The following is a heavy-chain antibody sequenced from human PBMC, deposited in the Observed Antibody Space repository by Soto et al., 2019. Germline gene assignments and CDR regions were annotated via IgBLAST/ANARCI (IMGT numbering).Heavy chain of an antibody. CDR2: ISSNGGST. J-gene: IGHJ4*02. CDR1: GFTFSSYA. CDR3: ENRDYVRGIDY. Sequence: GGSLRLSCSASGFTFSSYAMHWVRQAPGKGLEYVSAISSNGGSTYYADSVKGRFTISRDNSKNTLYLQMSSLRAEDTAVYYCENRDYVRGIDYWGQGTLVTVSS. V-gene: IGHV3-64D*06. D-gene: IGHD3-10*02.